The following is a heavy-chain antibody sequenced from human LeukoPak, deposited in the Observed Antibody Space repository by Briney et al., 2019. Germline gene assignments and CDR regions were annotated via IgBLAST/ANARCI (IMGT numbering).Heavy chain of an antibody. Sequence: GASVKVSCKVSGYTLIELSMHWVRQAPGKGLEWMGGFDPEDGETIYAQKFQGRVTITADESTSTAYMELSSLRSEDTAVYYCATCVVVTAPDAFDIWGQGTMVTVSS. J-gene: IGHJ3*02. CDR1: GYTLIELS. CDR2: FDPEDGET. CDR3: ATCVVVTAPDAFDI. V-gene: IGHV1-24*01. D-gene: IGHD2-21*02.